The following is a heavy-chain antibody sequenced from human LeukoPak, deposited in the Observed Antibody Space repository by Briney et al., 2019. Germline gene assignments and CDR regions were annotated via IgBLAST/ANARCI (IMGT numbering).Heavy chain of an antibody. D-gene: IGHD3-22*01. CDR2: IYHSGST. CDR1: GGSISSSSYY. CDR3: ARDDSHYDIPRGAFDI. J-gene: IGHJ3*02. V-gene: IGHV4-39*07. Sequence: SETLSLTCTVSGGSISSSSYYWGWIRQPPGKGLEWIGSIYHSGSTYYNPSLKSRVTISVDTSKNQFSLKLSSVTAAATAVYYCARDDSHYDIPRGAFDIWGQGTMVTVSS.